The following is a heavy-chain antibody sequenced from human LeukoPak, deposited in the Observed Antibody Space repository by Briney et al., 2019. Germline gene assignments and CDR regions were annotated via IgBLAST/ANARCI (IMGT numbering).Heavy chain of an antibody. D-gene: IGHD1-26*01. J-gene: IGHJ4*02. Sequence: PGGSLRRSCAESGFTFSDYGMHRVRQAPGKGLVWVAFMRYDGSDKYYADSVKGRFTISRDNSKNTLYLQMNSLRAEDTALYYCAKADRGSYYGLGDYFDYWGQGTPVTVSS. CDR1: GFTFSDYG. CDR3: AKADRGSYYGLGDYFDY. V-gene: IGHV3-30*02. CDR2: MRYDGSDK.